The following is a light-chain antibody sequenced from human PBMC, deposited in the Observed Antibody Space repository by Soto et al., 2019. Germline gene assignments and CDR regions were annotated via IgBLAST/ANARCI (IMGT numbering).Light chain of an antibody. CDR3: SSYTSSSTV. J-gene: IGLJ2*01. CDR2: DVS. V-gene: IGLV2-14*01. Sequence: QSALTQPASVSGSPGQSITISCTGTSSDVGGYSYVSWYQQHPGKAPKLMIYDVSNRPSGVSNRFSDSKSGNTASLTISGLQAEDEADYYCSSYTSSSTVFGGGTKLTVL. CDR1: SSDVGGYSY.